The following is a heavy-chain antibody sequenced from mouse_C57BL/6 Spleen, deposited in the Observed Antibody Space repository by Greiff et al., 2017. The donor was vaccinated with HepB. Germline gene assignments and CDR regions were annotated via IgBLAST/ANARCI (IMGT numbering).Heavy chain of an antibody. CDR3: ARVYYGSRDYAMDY. CDR2: INYDGSST. CDR1: GFTFSDYY. J-gene: IGHJ4*01. D-gene: IGHD1-1*01. V-gene: IGHV5-16*01. Sequence: EVHLVESEGGLVQPGSSMKLSCTASGFTFSDYYMAWVRQVPEKGLEWVANINYDGSSTYYLDSLKSRFIISRDNAKNILYLQMSSLKSEDTATYYCARVYYGSRDYAMDYWGQGTSVTVSS.